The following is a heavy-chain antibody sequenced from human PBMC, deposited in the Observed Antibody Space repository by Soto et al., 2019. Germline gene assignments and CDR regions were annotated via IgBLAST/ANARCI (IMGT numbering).Heavy chain of an antibody. CDR2: IIPIFGTA. CDR1: GGTFSSYA. V-gene: IGHV1-69*13. CDR3: ARDGNYYDRVPMSD. D-gene: IGHD3-22*01. J-gene: IGHJ4*02. Sequence: SVKVSCKASGGTFSSYAISWVRQAPGQVLEWMGGIIPIFGTANYAQKFQGRVTITADESTSTAYMELSSLRSEDTAVYYCARDGNYYDRVPMSDWGQGTMVTVSS.